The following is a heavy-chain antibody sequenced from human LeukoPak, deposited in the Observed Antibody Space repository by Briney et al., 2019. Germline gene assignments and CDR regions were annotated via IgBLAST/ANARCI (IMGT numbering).Heavy chain of an antibody. J-gene: IGHJ4*02. D-gene: IGHD3-10*01. CDR3: VRAIGANVSY. CDR2: INQDGSEK. Sequence: GGSLRLSRAASGFTFSSYWMHWVRQAPGKGLEWVANINQDGSEKYYVDSVRGRFTISRDNAENSPYLQMNSLRAEDTAVYYCVRAIGANVSYWGQGTLVTVSS. V-gene: IGHV3-7*03. CDR1: GFTFSSYW.